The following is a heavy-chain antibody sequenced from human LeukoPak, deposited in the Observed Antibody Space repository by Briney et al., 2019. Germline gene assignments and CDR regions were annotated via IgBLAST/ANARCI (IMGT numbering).Heavy chain of an antibody. CDR1: GFTLSTNA. Sequence: GGSLRLSCLTSGFTLSTNAMSWVRQAPGKGLEWIPGISGSGASTYYADSVKGRFTISRDDSRNTLYLQMNSLRGDDTAVYYCAKDVGKWESLHFFDYWGQGTLVTVSS. CDR3: AKDVGKWESLHFFDY. V-gene: IGHV3-23*01. D-gene: IGHD1-26*01. CDR2: ISGSGAST. J-gene: IGHJ4*02.